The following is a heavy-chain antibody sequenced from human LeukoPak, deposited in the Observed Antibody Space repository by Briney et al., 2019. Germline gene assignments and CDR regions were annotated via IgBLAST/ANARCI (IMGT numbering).Heavy chain of an antibody. V-gene: IGHV4-4*09. J-gene: IGHJ4*02. CDR3: ARLDDRENFDY. Sequence: SETLSLTCTVSGGSISRYYWSWIRQPPGKGLEWIGFIYTSVTTKYNPSLKSRVTISVDTSKSQFSLKVSSVTASDTAVYYCARLDDRENFDYWGQGTLVTVSS. CDR2: IYTSVTT. D-gene: IGHD3-22*01. CDR1: GGSISRYY.